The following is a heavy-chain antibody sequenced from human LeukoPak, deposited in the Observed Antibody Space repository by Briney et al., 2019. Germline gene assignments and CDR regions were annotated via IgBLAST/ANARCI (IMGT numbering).Heavy chain of an antibody. CDR3: AKSSDILTGYFDY. J-gene: IGHJ4*02. D-gene: IGHD3-9*01. Sequence: GGSLRLSCAASGLTFSGTYMSWIRQAPGKGLEWVSYISSSGTYAEYADSVKGRFTISRDNSKNTLYLQMNSLRAEDTAVYYCAKSSDILTGYFDYWGQGTLVTVSS. V-gene: IGHV3-11*03. CDR1: GLTFSGTY. CDR2: ISSSGTYA.